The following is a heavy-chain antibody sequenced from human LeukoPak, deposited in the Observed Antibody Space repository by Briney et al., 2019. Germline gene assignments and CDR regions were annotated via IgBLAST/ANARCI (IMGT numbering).Heavy chain of an antibody. V-gene: IGHV1-18*01. J-gene: IGHJ3*02. CDR3: ARGHGGQYSYVDQGAFDI. CDR2: ISAYNGNT. CDR1: GYTFTSYG. D-gene: IGHD5-18*01. Sequence: GASVKVSCKASGYTFTSYGISWVRQSPGQGLEWMGWISAYNGNTNYAQKLQGRVTMTTDTSTSTAYMELRSLRSDDTAVYYCARGHGGQYSYVDQGAFDIWGQGTMVTVSS.